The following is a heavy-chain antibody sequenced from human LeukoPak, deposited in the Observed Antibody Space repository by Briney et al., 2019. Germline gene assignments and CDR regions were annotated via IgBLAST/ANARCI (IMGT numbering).Heavy chain of an antibody. CDR3: ARGYSSSWFDLSPDAFDI. V-gene: IGHV3-48*01. Sequence: GGSLRLSCAASGFTFSGYSMNWVRQAPGKGLEWVSYISSSSSTIYYADSVKGRFTISRDNAKNSLYLQMNSLRAEDTAVYYCARGYSSSWFDLSPDAFDIWGQGTMVTVSS. CDR2: ISSSSSTI. D-gene: IGHD6-13*01. CDR1: GFTFSGYS. J-gene: IGHJ3*02.